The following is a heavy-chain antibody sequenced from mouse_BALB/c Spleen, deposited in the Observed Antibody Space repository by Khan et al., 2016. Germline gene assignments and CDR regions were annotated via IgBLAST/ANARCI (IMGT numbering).Heavy chain of an antibody. CDR1: GFTFSNYG. J-gene: IGHJ4*01. V-gene: IGHV5-6-3*01. Sequence: EVELVESGGGLVQPGGSLKLSCAASGFTFSNYGMSWVRQTPDKRLELVATINSNGGSTYYPDSVKGRFTISRDTAKNTLYLQMSSLKSEDTAMYYLARAYLYAMDYWGQGTSVTVSS. CDR2: INSNGGST. D-gene: IGHD2-10*01. CDR3: ARAYLYAMDY.